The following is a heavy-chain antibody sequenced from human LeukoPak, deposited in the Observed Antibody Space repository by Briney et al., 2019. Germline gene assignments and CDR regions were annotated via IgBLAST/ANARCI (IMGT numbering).Heavy chain of an antibody. Sequence: GGSLRLSCAASGFTFSDYYMSWLRQAPGKGLEWVSSISSSSSYTNYADSVKGRFTISRDNAKNSLYLQMNSLRAEDTAVYYCARDRWIQLWSTDNTDAFDIWGQGTMVTVSS. CDR3: ARDRWIQLWSTDNTDAFDI. D-gene: IGHD5-18*01. J-gene: IGHJ3*02. CDR2: ISSSSSYT. CDR1: GFTFSDYY. V-gene: IGHV3-11*06.